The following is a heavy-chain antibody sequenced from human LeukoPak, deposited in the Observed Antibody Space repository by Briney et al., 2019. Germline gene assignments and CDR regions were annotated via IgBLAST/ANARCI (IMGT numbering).Heavy chain of an antibody. Sequence: SETLSLTCAVYGGSFSGYYWSWIRQPPGKGLEWIGEINHSGSTNYNPSLKSRVTISVDTSKNLFSLKLSSVTAADTAVYYCARGKRAARTRHNWFDPWGQGTLVTVSS. CDR1: GGSFSGYY. J-gene: IGHJ5*02. CDR3: ARGKRAARTRHNWFDP. CDR2: INHSGST. V-gene: IGHV4-34*01. D-gene: IGHD6-6*01.